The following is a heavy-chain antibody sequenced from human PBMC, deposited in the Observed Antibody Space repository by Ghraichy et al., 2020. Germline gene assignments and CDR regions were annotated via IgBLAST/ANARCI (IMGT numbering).Heavy chain of an antibody. J-gene: IGHJ3*02. CDR2: ISSSSSYI. V-gene: IGHV3-21*01. Sequence: GGSLRLSCAASGFTFSSYSMNWVRQAPGKGLEWVSSISSSSSYIYYADSVKGRFTISRDNAKNSLYLQMNSLRAEDTAVYYCARTDYYDSSGYYYRGGAFEIWGQGTMVTVSS. CDR3: ARTDYYDSSGYYYRGGAFEI. CDR1: GFTFSSYS. D-gene: IGHD3-22*01.